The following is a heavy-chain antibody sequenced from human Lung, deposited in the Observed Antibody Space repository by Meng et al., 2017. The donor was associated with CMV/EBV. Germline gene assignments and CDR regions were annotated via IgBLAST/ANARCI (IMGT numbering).Heavy chain of an antibody. CDR3: LRRSGGSV. CDR2: IPHRGSS. CDR1: GYSITNHNW. D-gene: IGHD3-10*01. V-gene: IGHV4-4*02. J-gene: IGHJ1*01. Sequence: DLRGSGPGLVKPSEPLSLTCAVSGYSITNHNWWAWVRQPPGKGLEWIGEIPHRGSSAYNPSLKSRVSMSIDKSKNQFSLKLTSVTAADTAVYHCLRRSGGSVWGQGTLVTVSS.